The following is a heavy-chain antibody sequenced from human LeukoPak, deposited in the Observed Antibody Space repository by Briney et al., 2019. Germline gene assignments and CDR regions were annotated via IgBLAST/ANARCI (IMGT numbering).Heavy chain of an antibody. Sequence: ASVKVSCKASGYTFTSYDINWVRQATGQGLEWMGWMNPNSGNTGYAQKFQGRVTITRNTSISTAYMELSSLRSGDTAVYYCARGRRPGYYDAFDIWGQGTMVTVSS. CDR3: ARGRRPGYYDAFDI. CDR1: GYTFTSYD. J-gene: IGHJ3*02. D-gene: IGHD3-9*01. V-gene: IGHV1-8*03. CDR2: MNPNSGNT.